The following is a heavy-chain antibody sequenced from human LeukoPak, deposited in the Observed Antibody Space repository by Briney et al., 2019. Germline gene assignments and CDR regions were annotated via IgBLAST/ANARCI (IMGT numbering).Heavy chain of an antibody. V-gene: IGHV4-38-2*02. D-gene: IGHD3-22*01. CDR2: IYHSVST. J-gene: IGHJ4*02. CDR3: ARDGPYYYDSSGYEGG. CDR1: GYSISNGYY. Sequence: SQTLSLTCGVSGYSISNGYYWAWIRQPPGKGLEWIGTIYHSVSTYYNPSLKSRASISVDPSKNQFSLRLTSVTAADTAVYYCARDGPYYYDSSGYEGGWGQGTLVTVSS.